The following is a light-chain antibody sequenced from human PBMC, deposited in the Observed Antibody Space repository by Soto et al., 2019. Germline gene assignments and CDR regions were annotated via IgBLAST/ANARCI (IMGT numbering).Light chain of an antibody. CDR2: KAS. CDR1: QSISSW. V-gene: IGKV1-5*03. Sequence: IPMTQSPSTLSGSVGDRVTITCRASQSISSWLAWYQQKAGKAPKLLISKASNLDSGVPSRFSGSGSGTEFNLTISSLQPEDFAPYYCQQYNSFIWTFGQGTKVDIK. J-gene: IGKJ1*01. CDR3: QQYNSFIWT.